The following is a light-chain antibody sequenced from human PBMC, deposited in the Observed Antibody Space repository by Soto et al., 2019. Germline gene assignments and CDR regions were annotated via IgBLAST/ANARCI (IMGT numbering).Light chain of an antibody. V-gene: IGKV1-5*01. CDR3: QQTYSDIS. J-gene: IGKJ4*01. CDR1: QSISNW. CDR2: DAS. Sequence: DIQMTQSPSTLSASVGDRVTITCRASQSISNWLAWYQQKPGKAPKLLINDASSLERGVPSRFSGSGSGTEFTLTISSLQPDDFATYHCQQTYSDISFGGGTKVE.